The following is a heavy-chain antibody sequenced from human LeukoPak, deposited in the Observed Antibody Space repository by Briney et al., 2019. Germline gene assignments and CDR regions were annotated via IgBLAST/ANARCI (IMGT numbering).Heavy chain of an antibody. J-gene: IGHJ4*02. CDR2: IYYSGST. Sequence: PSETLSLTCTVSGGSISSSSYYWGWIRQLPGKGLEWIGSIYYSGSTYYNPSLTGRVTISVDTSKNQFSLKLSSVTAADTAVYYCARLTLFGSLADAPDPDYWGQGTLVTVSS. CDR1: GGSISSSSYY. V-gene: IGHV4-39*01. CDR3: ARLTLFGSLADAPDPDY. D-gene: IGHD1-14*01.